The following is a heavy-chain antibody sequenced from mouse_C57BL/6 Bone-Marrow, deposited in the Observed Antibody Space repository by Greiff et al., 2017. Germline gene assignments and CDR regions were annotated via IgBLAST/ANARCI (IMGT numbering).Heavy chain of an antibody. J-gene: IGHJ3*01. D-gene: IGHD2-4*01. CDR2: IRNKANNHAT. V-gene: IGHV6-6*01. CDR1: GFTFSDAW. CDR3: TPYDYDAWFAY. Sequence: EVKLVESGGGLVQPGGSMKLSCAASGFTFSDAWMDWVRQSPEKGLEWVAEIRNKANNHATYYAESVKGRFAISRDDAKSMVYLHKNSLRAEDTGIYYCTPYDYDAWFAYWGQGTLVTVSA.